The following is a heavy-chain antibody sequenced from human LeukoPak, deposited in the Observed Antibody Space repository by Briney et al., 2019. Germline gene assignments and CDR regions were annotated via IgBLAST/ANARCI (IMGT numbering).Heavy chain of an antibody. D-gene: IGHD3-10*01. Sequence: SETLSLTCAVHGGSFSGYYWSWIRQPPGKGLEWIGEINHSGSTNYNPSLKSRVTISVGTSKNQFSLKLSSVTAADTAVYYCARGRYYYGSGSYFDYWGQGTLVTVSS. CDR3: ARGRYYYGSGSYFDY. V-gene: IGHV4-34*01. J-gene: IGHJ4*02. CDR1: GGSFSGYY. CDR2: INHSGST.